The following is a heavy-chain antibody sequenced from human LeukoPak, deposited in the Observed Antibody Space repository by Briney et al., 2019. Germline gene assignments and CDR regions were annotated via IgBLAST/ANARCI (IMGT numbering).Heavy chain of an antibody. J-gene: IGHJ2*01. CDR2: VFPGDSQT. CDR3: VRLRGSSLPQYDSDV. D-gene: IGHD1-26*01. V-gene: IGHV5-51*01. Sequence: LGESLQISSQGSGYSFPGYCIGWGRQMPGKGLEWMGIVFPGDSQTKYSPSFQGQVTLSADKSISTAYLQWSSLKASDTAMYYCVRLRGSSLPQYDSDVSGRGTLVTVSS. CDR1: GYSFPGYC.